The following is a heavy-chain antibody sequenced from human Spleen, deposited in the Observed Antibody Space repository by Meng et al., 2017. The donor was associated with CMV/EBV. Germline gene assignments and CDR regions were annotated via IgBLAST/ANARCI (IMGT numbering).Heavy chain of an antibody. V-gene: IGHV4-34*01. CDR1: GGSISGPVSGYD. J-gene: IGHJ1*01. Sequence: SETLSLTCAVYGGSISGPVSGYDWSWIRQAPGKGLGWIGEVSRGGSTNYNPSLRSRVTISVDTSKNQFSLKLSSVTAADTAVYYCARAPRYCSGTGCYLAGLIGYFQHWGQGTLVTVSS. D-gene: IGHD2-2*01. CDR2: VSRGGST. CDR3: ARAPRYCSGTGCYLAGLIGYFQH.